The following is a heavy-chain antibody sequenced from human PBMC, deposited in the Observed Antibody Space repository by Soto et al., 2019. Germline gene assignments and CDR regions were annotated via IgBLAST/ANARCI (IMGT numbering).Heavy chain of an antibody. V-gene: IGHV3-23*01. CDR1: GFTFNTYA. D-gene: IGHD6-13*01. Sequence: EVHVLESGGGLVQPGGSLRLSCAASGFTFNTYALSWVRQAPGKGLEWVSGISGSGSNTFYGHAVKGRFTISRDNSKDTLYLQMNSLRVEDTAVYYCAKGSALAATGGWDWFDSWGQGTLVNVSS. CDR3: AKGSALAATGGWDWFDS. J-gene: IGHJ5*01. CDR2: ISGSGSNT.